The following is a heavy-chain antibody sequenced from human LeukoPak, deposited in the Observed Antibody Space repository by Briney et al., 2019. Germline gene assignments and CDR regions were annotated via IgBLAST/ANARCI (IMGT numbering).Heavy chain of an antibody. CDR3: ARGFYDGVNWFDP. Sequence: GGSLRLSCGASGFTFTSHWMSWVLQAPGKGLEWVANIKQDGNEKYYVESVKGRFIISRDNAKNSLYLQMNSLRAEDTAVYYCARGFYDGVNWFDPWGQGTLVTVSS. J-gene: IGHJ5*02. CDR2: IKQDGNEK. D-gene: IGHD5/OR15-5a*01. CDR1: GFTFTSHW. V-gene: IGHV3-7*01.